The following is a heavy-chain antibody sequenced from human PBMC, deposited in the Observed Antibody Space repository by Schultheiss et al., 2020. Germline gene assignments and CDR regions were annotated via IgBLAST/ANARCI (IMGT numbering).Heavy chain of an antibody. D-gene: IGHD5-24*01. J-gene: IGHJ4*02. CDR1: GFTFSSYG. CDR3: ARVGMKMATISPFGY. V-gene: IGHV3-30*03. CDR2: ISYDGSNK. Sequence: GGSLRLSCAASGFTFSSYGMHWVRQAPVKGLEWVAVISYDGSNKYYADSVKGRFTISRDNSKNTLYLQMNSLRAEDTAVYYCARVGMKMATISPFGYWGQGTLVTVSS.